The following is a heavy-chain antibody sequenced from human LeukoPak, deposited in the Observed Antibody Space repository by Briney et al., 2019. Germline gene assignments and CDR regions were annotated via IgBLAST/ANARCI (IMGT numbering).Heavy chain of an antibody. J-gene: IGHJ4*02. V-gene: IGHV4-30-4*01. CDR3: AADYSGNYHVEFDY. CDR1: GGSISSGDYY. CDR2: IYYSGST. Sequence: SETLSLTCTVSGGSISSGDYYWSWIRQPPGKGLEWIGYIYYSGSTYYNPSLMSRVTISVDTSKNQFSLKLSSVTAADTAVYYCAADYSGNYHVEFDYWGQGTLVTVSS. D-gene: IGHD4/OR15-4a*01.